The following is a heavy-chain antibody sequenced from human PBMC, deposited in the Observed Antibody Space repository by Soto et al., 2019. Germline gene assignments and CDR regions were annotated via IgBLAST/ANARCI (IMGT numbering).Heavy chain of an antibody. CDR1: GGSIISGNFY. J-gene: IGHJ4*02. CDR2: IYYSGST. V-gene: IGHV4-30-4*01. CDR3: ARFVRWRQSNPPGIFDY. Sequence: PSETLSLTCTVSGGSIISGNFYWNWIRQPPGKGLEGIWYIYYSGSTFYNPSLKSRITISVDTSRNQFSLKLSSVTAADTAVCYCARFVRWRQSNPPGIFDYWGQGTLVTVSS. D-gene: IGHD2-15*01.